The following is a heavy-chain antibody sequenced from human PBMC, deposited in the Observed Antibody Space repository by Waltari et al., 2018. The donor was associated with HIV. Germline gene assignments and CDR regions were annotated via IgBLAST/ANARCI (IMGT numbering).Heavy chain of an antibody. Sequence: QVQLVQSGAEVKKPGASVKVSCKASGYTFTAYYIHWVRQAPGQGLEWMVWMNPNSGGTNYPQKFKGRVTMTRDTSIKTAYLQLSGLTSDDTALYWCSRGGTILTGYYPSGVSWGQGTPVTVSS. CDR2: MNPNSGGT. CDR1: GYTFTAYY. V-gene: IGHV1-2*02. D-gene: IGHD3-9*01. J-gene: IGHJ5*02. CDR3: SRGGTILTGYYPSGVS.